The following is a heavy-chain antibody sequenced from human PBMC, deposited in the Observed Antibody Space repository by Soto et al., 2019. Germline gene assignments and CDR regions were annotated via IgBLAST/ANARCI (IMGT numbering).Heavy chain of an antibody. Sequence: GGSLRLSCAASGFTFSEYYMSWIRQAPGKGLEWVSYISSSSSYTNYAVSVKVRFTISRDNAKFSLYLQMNCRRAEDMAVYYCARGGGMIVVARPYFDYWGQGTLVTVSS. CDR1: GFTFSEYY. CDR2: ISSSSSYT. CDR3: ARGGGMIVVARPYFDY. D-gene: IGHD3-22*01. J-gene: IGHJ4*02. V-gene: IGHV3-11*05.